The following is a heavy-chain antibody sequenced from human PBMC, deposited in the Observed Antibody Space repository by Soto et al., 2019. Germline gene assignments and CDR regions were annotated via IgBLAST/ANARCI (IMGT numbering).Heavy chain of an antibody. J-gene: IGHJ4*01. CDR3: ARGSAAIICEHFDY. V-gene: IGHV1-18*04. CDR1: GYTFTSYG. Sequence: ASVKVSCKASGYTFTSYGMSWVRQAPGQGLEWMGWISAYNGNTNYAQKLQGRVTMTTDTSTSTAYMELRSLRSDDTAVYYCARGSAAIICEHFDYWGQGTLVTVSS. CDR2: ISAYNGNT. D-gene: IGHD2-2*01.